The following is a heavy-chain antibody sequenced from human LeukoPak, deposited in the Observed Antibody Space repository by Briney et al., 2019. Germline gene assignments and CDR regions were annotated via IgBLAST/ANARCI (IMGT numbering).Heavy chain of an antibody. V-gene: IGHV1-2*02. Sequence: ASVKVSCKASGYTFTGYYMHRVRQAPGQGLEWMGWINPNSGGTNYAQKFQGRVTMTRDTSISTAYMELSRLRSDDTAVYYCARGPPIVVVPAAIAQHYYYYYMDVWGKGTTVTVSS. CDR1: GYTFTGYY. D-gene: IGHD2-2*02. CDR3: ARGPPIVVVPAAIAQHYYYYYMDV. CDR2: INPNSGGT. J-gene: IGHJ6*03.